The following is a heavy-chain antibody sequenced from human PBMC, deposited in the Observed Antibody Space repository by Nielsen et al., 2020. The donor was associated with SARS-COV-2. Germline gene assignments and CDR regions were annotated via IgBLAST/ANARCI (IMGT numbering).Heavy chain of an antibody. CDR3: ARDNGGYFGH. V-gene: IGHV3-23*01. D-gene: IGHD2-21*02. CDR1: GFTFRDYA. CDR2: ISGSGGGS. Sequence: GGSLRLSCAASGFTFRDYAMTWVRQAPGKGLEWVSTISGSGGGSYYADSVKGRFTISRDNSKNTLYLQMNSLRAEDTAVYYCARDNGGYFGHWGQGTMVTVSS. J-gene: IGHJ3*01.